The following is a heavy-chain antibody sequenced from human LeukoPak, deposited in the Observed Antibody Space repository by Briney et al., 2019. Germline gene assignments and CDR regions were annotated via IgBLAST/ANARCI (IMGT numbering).Heavy chain of an antibody. D-gene: IGHD6-13*01. CDR3: ARAIYESGPRIAAAGTDY. CDR2: INHSGST. J-gene: IGHJ4*02. V-gene: IGHV4-34*01. CDR1: GGSFSGYY. Sequence: SETLSLTCAVYGGSFSGYYWSWLRQPPGKGLEWIGEINHSGSTNYNPSLKSRVTISVDTSKNQFSLKLSSVTAADTAVYYCARAIYESGPRIAAAGTDYWGQGTLVTVSS.